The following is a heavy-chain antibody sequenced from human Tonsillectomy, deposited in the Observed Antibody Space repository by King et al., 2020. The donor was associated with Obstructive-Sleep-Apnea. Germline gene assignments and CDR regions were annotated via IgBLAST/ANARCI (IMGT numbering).Heavy chain of an antibody. J-gene: IGHJ5*02. Sequence: VQLQESGPGLVKPSETLSLTCTVSGYSISSGYYWGWIRQPPGKGLEWIGSIYHSGSTYYNPSLKSRVTISVDTSKNQFSLKLSSVTAADTAVYYCARGGRNTAMGFDPWGQGTLVTVSS. CDR3: ARGGRNTAMGFDP. CDR1: GYSISSGYY. V-gene: IGHV4-38-2*02. CDR2: IYHSGST. D-gene: IGHD5-18*01.